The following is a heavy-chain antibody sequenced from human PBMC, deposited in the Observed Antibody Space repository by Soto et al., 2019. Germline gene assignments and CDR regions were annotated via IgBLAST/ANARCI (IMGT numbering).Heavy chain of an antibody. V-gene: IGHV4-59*01. CDR3: ARAAPRYCSGGSCYVG. Sequence: SETLSLTCTVSGGSISSYYWSWIRQPPGKGLEWIGYIYYSGSTNYNPSLKSRVTISVDTSKNQFSLKLSSVTAADTAVYYCARAAPRYCSGGSCYVGWGQGTLVTVSS. CDR2: IYYSGST. J-gene: IGHJ4*02. CDR1: GGSISSYY. D-gene: IGHD2-15*01.